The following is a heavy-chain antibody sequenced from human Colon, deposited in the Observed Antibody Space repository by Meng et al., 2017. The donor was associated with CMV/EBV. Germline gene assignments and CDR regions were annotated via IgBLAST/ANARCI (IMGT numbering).Heavy chain of an antibody. Sequence: KVSCKGSGYSFTSYWIGWVRQMPGKGLEWMGIIYPDDSNIRYSPSFQGQVTISADKSISTAYLQWSSLKASDSAMYYCARHGGYDSSGLYDYWGQGTLVTVSS. V-gene: IGHV5-51*01. CDR2: IYPDDSNI. J-gene: IGHJ4*02. D-gene: IGHD3-22*01. CDR3: ARHGGYDSSGLYDY. CDR1: GYSFTSYW.